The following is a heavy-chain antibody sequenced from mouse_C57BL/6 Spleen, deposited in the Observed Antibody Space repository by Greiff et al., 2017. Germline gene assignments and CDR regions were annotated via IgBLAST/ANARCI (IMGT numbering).Heavy chain of an antibody. CDR3: ARGYYGSYWYFDV. J-gene: IGHJ1*03. V-gene: IGHV1-42*01. CDR2: INPSTGGT. CDR1: GYSFTGYY. Sequence: DVQLQESGPELVKPGASVKISCKASGYSFTGYYMNWVKQSPEKSLEWIGEINPSTGGTTYNQEFKAKATLTLDKSSSTAYMQLKSLTSEDSAVYYFARGYYGSYWYFDVWGTGTTVTVSS. D-gene: IGHD1-1*01.